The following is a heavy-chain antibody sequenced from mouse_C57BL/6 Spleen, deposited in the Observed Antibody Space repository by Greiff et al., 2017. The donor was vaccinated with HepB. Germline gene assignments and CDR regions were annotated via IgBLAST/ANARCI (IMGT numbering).Heavy chain of an antibody. CDR1: GFSLTSYG. Sequence: QVQLQQSGPGLVAPSQSLSITCTVSGFSLTSYGVHWVRQPPGKGLEWLVVIWSDGSTTYNSALKSRLSISKDNSKSQVFLKMNSLQTDDTAMYYCARHDYGYGGAMDYWGQGTSVTVSS. D-gene: IGHD2-2*01. CDR3: ARHDYGYGGAMDY. CDR2: IWSDGST. V-gene: IGHV2-6-1*01. J-gene: IGHJ4*01.